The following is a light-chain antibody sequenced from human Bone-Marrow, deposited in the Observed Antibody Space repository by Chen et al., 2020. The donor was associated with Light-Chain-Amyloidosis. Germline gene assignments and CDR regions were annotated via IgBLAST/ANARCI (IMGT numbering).Light chain of an antibody. CDR2: DDS. J-gene: IGLJ3*02. CDR1: KIASTS. Sequence: SYVLTPLSSVSLAPVQKATSAGCGNKIASTSVHWYQQTTGQAPLMVVYDDSDRPSGIPERLSGSNSGNTSTLTISRFEAGDESDYYCQVCDRSSDRPVFGGGTKLTVL. CDR3: QVCDRSSDRPV. V-gene: IGLV3-21*02.